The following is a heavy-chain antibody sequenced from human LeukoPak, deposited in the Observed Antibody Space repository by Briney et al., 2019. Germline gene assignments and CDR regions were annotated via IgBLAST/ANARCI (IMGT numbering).Heavy chain of an antibody. D-gene: IGHD6-6*01. Sequence: AAVKVSCKASGYTFTSYGISWVRQAPGQGLEWMGWISAYNGNENYAQKLQGRVTMTTDTSTSTAYKKLRSLRSDDTAVYYCARGSSSSGALFDSWCQGPRVTVSS. J-gene: IGHJ4*02. CDR2: ISAYNGNE. CDR3: ARGSSSSGALFDS. V-gene: IGHV1-18*01. CDR1: GYTFTSYG.